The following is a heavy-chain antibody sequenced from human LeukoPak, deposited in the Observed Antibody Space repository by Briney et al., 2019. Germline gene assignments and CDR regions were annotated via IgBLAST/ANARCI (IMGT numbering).Heavy chain of an antibody. D-gene: IGHD1-7*01. Sequence: SETLSLTCTVSGGSISGSSYYWGWIRQPPGKGLEWIGSIYYSGSTYYNPSLKSRVTISVDTSKNQFSLKLSSVTAADTAVYYCARLDRTSPLRDYWGKGTLVTVSS. CDR3: ARLDRTSPLRDY. CDR1: GGSISGSSYY. J-gene: IGHJ4*02. V-gene: IGHV4-39*01. CDR2: IYYSGST.